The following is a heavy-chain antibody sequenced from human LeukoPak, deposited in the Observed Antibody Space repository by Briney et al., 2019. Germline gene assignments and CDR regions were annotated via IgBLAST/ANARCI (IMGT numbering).Heavy chain of an antibody. CDR1: GFTFSSYA. J-gene: IGHJ4*02. CDR3: ARPRGIVVVPAATSDGDY. CDR2: ISYDGSNK. V-gene: IGHV3-30-3*01. D-gene: IGHD2-2*01. Sequence: PGGSLRLSCAASGFTFSSYAMHWVRQAPGKGLEWVAVISYDGSNKYYADSVKGRFTISRDNSKNTLYLQMNSLRAEDTAVYYCARPRGIVVVPAATSDGDYWGQGTLVTVSS.